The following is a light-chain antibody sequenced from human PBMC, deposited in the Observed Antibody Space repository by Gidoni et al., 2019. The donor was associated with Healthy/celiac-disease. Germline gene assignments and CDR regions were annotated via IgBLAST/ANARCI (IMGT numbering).Light chain of an antibody. CDR2: GAS. J-gene: IGKJ4*01. Sequence: VLTQSPGTLSLSPGKGDTLYCTARQSVGQYLAWYQQRPGQAPRLLIYGASTRATGIPDRFTGSGSETDFTLTLNGLEPEDSGVYYCQQYGSSPTFGGGTKVEI. CDR3: QQYGSSPT. V-gene: IGKV3-20*01. CDR1: QSVGQY.